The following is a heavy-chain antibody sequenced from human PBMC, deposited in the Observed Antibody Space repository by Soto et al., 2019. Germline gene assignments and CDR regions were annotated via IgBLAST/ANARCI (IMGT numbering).Heavy chain of an antibody. V-gene: IGHV4-30-4*01. CDR3: ARDRAKWKDYYYYGMDV. Sequence: QVPLQESGPGLVKPSQTLSLTCTVSGGSISSGDDFWTWIRQPPGKGLEWIGYIYYSGSTYYNPSLKSRLTMSVDTSKNQFSLKLSSVTAADTAVYYCARDRAKWKDYYYYGMDVWGQGITVTVSS. D-gene: IGHD1-20*01. CDR2: IYYSGST. CDR1: GGSISSGDDF. J-gene: IGHJ6*02.